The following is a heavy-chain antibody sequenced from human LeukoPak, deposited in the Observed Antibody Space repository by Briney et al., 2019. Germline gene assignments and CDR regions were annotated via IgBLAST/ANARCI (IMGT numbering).Heavy chain of an antibody. V-gene: IGHV1-46*01. J-gene: IGHJ4*02. Sequence: ASVKISCKVSGYTFTDYYMHWVRQAPGQGLEWMGIINPSGGSTSYAQKFQGRVTMTRDTSTSTVYMELSSLRSEDTAVYYCARDAPVIRGVIIAFDYWGQGTLVTVSS. D-gene: IGHD3-10*01. CDR3: ARDAPVIRGVIIAFDY. CDR2: INPSGGST. CDR1: GYTFTDYY.